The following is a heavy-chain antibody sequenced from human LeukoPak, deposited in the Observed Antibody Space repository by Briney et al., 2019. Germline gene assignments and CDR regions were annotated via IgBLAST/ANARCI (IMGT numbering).Heavy chain of an antibody. V-gene: IGHV4-30-4*01. CDR2: IYYSGGT. CDR3: ASIVVVTAAIDY. CDR1: GGSISSADYY. D-gene: IGHD2-21*02. J-gene: IGHJ4*02. Sequence: SQTLSLTCAVSGGSISSADYYWSWIRQSPGKGLEWIGFIYYSGGTYYNPSLKSRVTISVDTSKNQFSLKLRSVTAADTAVYYCASIVVVTAAIDYWGQGTLVTVSS.